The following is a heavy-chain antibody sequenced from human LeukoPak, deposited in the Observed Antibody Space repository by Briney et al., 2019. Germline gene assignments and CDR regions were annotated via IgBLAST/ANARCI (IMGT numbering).Heavy chain of an antibody. D-gene: IGHD4-17*01. CDR1: GGSISSCY. V-gene: IGHV4-59*08. Sequence: PSETLSLTCTVSGGSISSCYWSWIRQPPGKGLEWIGYIYYSGSTNYNPSLKSRVTISVDTSKNQFSLKLSSVTAADTAVYYCASHYSYGDYPYYLDYWGQGTLVTVSS. J-gene: IGHJ4*02. CDR2: IYYSGST. CDR3: ASHYSYGDYPYYLDY.